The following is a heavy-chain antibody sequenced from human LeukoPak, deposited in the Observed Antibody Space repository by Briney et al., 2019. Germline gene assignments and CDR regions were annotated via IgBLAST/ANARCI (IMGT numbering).Heavy chain of an antibody. CDR3: ARDDPSSSSSWYPYYYYYYYMDV. J-gene: IGHJ6*03. Sequence: ASVKVSCKASGYTFTSYYMHWVRQAPGQGLEWMGIINPSGGSTSYAQKFQGGVTMTRDTSTSTVYMELSSLRSEDTAVYYCARDDPSSSSSWYPYYYYYYYMDVWGKGTTVTVSS. CDR1: GYTFTSYY. D-gene: IGHD6-13*01. V-gene: IGHV1-46*01. CDR2: INPSGGST.